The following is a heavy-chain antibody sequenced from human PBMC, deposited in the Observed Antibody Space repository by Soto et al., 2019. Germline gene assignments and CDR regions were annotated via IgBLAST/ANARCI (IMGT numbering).Heavy chain of an antibody. D-gene: IGHD1-26*01. CDR3: ARDSEWELRNYYYGMDV. CDR1: GGTFSSYA. Sequence: GASVKVSFKASGGTFSSYAISWVRQAPGQGLEWMGGIIPIFGTANYAQKFQGRVTITADESTSTAYMELSSLRSEDTAVYYCARDSEWELRNYYYGMDVWGQGTTVTVSS. CDR2: IIPIFGTA. V-gene: IGHV1-69*13. J-gene: IGHJ6*02.